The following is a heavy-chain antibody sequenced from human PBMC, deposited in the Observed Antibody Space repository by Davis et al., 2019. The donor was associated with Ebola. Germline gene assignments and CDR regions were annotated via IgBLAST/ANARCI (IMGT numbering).Heavy chain of an antibody. CDR3: ASSRYGSGSYYGRGGFYYGMDV. Sequence: PGGSLRLSCAASGFTFSSYGMHWVRQAPGKGLEWVAVIWYDGSNKYYADSVKGRFTISRDNSKNTLYLQMNSLRAEDTAVYYCASSRYGSGSYYGRGGFYYGMDVWGQGTTVTVSS. CDR2: IWYDGSNK. D-gene: IGHD3-10*01. V-gene: IGHV3-33*01. CDR1: GFTFSSYG. J-gene: IGHJ6*02.